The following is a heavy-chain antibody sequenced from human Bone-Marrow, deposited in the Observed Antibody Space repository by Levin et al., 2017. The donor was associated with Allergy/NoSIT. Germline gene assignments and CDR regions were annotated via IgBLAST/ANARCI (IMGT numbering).Heavy chain of an antibody. CDR1: GFTLSSYW. CDR3: GREAGEFDY. Sequence: PGGSLRLSCAASGFTLSSYWMQWVRKAPEKGLVWVSRINSDGSSTSYADSVKGRFTISRDNAKNTLYLQMNSLRVEDTAVYYCGREAGEFDYWGQGTLVTVSS. CDR2: INSDGSST. D-gene: IGHD7-27*01. V-gene: IGHV3-74*01. J-gene: IGHJ4*02.